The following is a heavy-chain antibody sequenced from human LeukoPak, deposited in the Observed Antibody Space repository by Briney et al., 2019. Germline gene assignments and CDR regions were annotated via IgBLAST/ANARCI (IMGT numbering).Heavy chain of an antibody. CDR2: MNPNSGNT. V-gene: IGHV1-8*01. Sequence: ASVKVSCKASGYTFTSYDINWVRQATGQGLEWMGWMNPNSGNTGYAQKFQGRVTMTRNTSITTAHMELSSLRSEDTAVYFCARGQYSNTFDYWGQGTLVTVSS. D-gene: IGHD6-13*01. CDR1: GYTFTSYD. CDR3: ARGQYSNTFDY. J-gene: IGHJ4*02.